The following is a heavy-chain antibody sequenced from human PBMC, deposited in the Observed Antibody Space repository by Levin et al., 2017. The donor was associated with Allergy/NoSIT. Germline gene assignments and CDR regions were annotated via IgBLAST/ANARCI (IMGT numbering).Heavy chain of an antibody. J-gene: IGHJ3*02. Sequence: SETLSLTCTVSGGSISSGGYYWSWIRQHPGKGLEWIGYIHYSGSTYYNPSLKSRLIISVDTSKNQFSLTLRSVTAADAAVYYCARDQNSGGAFDIWGQGTMVTVSS. CDR3: ARDQNSGGAFDI. CDR1: GGSISSGGYY. CDR2: IHYSGST. D-gene: IGHD3-16*01. V-gene: IGHV4-31*03.